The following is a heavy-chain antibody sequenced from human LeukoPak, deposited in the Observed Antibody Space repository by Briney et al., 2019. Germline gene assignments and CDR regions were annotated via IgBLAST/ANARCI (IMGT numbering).Heavy chain of an antibody. CDR3: ARDRQGKKVY. Sequence: GGSLRLSCAASGFTLSTSWMTWLRQAPGKGLEWVANIKQDGTEKYYVDSVKGRFTISRDNAKNSLYLQMNSLRAEDTAVYYCARDRQGKKVYWGQGTLVTVSS. D-gene: IGHD4-23*01. CDR1: GFTLSTSW. J-gene: IGHJ4*02. V-gene: IGHV3-7*01. CDR2: IKQDGTEK.